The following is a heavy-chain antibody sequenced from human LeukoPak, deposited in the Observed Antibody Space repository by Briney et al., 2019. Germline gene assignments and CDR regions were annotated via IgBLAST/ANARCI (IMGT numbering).Heavy chain of an antibody. V-gene: IGHV4-30-2*01. D-gene: IGHD6-6*01. Sequence: SETLSLTCTVSGGSISSGGYYWSWIRQPPGKGLEWIGYIYHSGSTYYNPSLKSRVTISVDRSKNQFSLKLSSVTAADTAVYYCARVHSSSYYFDYWGQGTLVTVSS. CDR1: GGSISSGGYY. CDR3: ARVHSSSYYFDY. J-gene: IGHJ4*02. CDR2: IYHSGST.